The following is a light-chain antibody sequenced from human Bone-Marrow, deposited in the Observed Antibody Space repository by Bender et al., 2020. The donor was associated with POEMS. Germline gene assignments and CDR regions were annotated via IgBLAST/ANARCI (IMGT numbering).Light chain of an antibody. CDR3: CSYAGSDNFVI. Sequence: QSALTQPASVSGSPGQSITISCTGTSSDVGGYNYVSWYQQHPGKAPKLLIYEVTNRPSGVSDRFSGSKSGNTASLTISGLQADDEADYYCCSYAGSDNFVIFGAGTKVTVL. V-gene: IGLV2-14*01. CDR1: SSDVGGYNY. CDR2: EVT. J-gene: IGLJ2*01.